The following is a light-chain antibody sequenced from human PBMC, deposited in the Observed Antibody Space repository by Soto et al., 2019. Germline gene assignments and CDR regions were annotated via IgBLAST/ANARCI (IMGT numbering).Light chain of an antibody. V-gene: IGLV2-14*01. Sequence: QSVLTQPPSASGSPGQSVTISCTGTSSDVGGYNYVSWFQQHPGKAPKLMISEVSNRPSGVSNRFSGSKSGNTASLTISGLQAEDEADYYCSSYTGTSTLVFGGGTQLTVL. J-gene: IGLJ3*02. CDR2: EVS. CDR1: SSDVGGYNY. CDR3: SSYTGTSTLV.